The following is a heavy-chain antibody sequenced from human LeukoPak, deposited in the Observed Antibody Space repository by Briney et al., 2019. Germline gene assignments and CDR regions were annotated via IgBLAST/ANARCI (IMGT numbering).Heavy chain of an antibody. CDR2: ISGSGGRT. J-gene: IGHJ4*02. V-gene: IGHV3-23*01. CDR1: GFTFSSYA. D-gene: IGHD5-24*01. Sequence: GGSLRLSCAASGFTFSSYAMSWVRQAPGKGLEWVSAISGSGGRTYYADSVKGRFTISRDNSKNTLYLQMNSLRAEGTAVYYCAKQRWLQVSFDYWGQGTLVTVSS. CDR3: AKQRWLQVSFDY.